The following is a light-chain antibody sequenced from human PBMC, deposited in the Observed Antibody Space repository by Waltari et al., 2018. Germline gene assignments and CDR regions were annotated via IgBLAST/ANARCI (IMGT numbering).Light chain of an antibody. Sequence: AIQLTQSPSSLSASVGDRVTITCRASQGINSALAWYQQKPGKASKLLIYDAASLESGVPSRFSGSGYGTDFTLTISSLQPEDFATYYCQQFKSFLITFGQGTRLEIK. V-gene: IGKV1-13*02. CDR2: DAA. CDR3: QQFKSFLIT. J-gene: IGKJ5*01. CDR1: QGINSA.